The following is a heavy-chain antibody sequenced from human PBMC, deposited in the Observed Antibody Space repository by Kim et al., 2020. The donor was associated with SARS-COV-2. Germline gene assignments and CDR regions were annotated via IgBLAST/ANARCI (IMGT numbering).Heavy chain of an antibody. CDR3: SRDTFVPEDS. J-gene: IGHJ5*01. D-gene: IGHD3-10*02. Sequence: TDYADSVKGRFTISKASAKNMLFLHMNSLTVEDTAVYFCSRDTFVPEDSWGQGTLVTVSS. V-gene: IGHV3-74*01. CDR2: T.